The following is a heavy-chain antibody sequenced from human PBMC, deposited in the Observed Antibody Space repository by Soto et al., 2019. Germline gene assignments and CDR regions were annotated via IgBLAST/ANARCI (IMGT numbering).Heavy chain of an antibody. V-gene: IGHV1-8*01. Sequence: ASVKVSCKASGYTFTSYDINWVRQATGQGLEWMGWMNPNSGNTGYAQKLQGRVTMTRNTSISTAYMELSSLRSEDTAVYYCARGGGYSSSWYAPYYYYGMDVWGQGTTVTVSS. J-gene: IGHJ6*02. CDR1: GYTFTSYD. CDR3: ARGGGYSSSWYAPYYYYGMDV. CDR2: MNPNSGNT. D-gene: IGHD6-13*01.